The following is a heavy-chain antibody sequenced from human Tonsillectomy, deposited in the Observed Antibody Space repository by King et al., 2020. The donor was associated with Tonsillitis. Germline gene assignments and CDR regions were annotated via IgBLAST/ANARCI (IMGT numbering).Heavy chain of an antibody. D-gene: IGHD6-13*01. J-gene: IGHJ6*03. CDR1: GFTVSSNY. Sequence: VQLVESGGGLVQPGGSLRLSCAASGFTVSSNYMSWVRQAPGKGLEWGSVIYSGGSTYYADSVKGRFTISRHNSKNTLYLQMNSLRAEDTAVYYCARDLVSIAAAGTGSYYYYYMDVWGKGTTVTVSS. CDR2: IYSGGST. CDR3: ARDLVSIAAAGTGSYYYYYMDV. V-gene: IGHV3-53*04.